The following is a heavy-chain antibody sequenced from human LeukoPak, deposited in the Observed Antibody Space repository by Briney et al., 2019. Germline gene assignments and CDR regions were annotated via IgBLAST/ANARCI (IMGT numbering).Heavy chain of an antibody. CDR3: ARVEPLRYFDL. CDR1: GGSISSGDYY. D-gene: IGHD1-26*01. Sequence: SQTLSLTCTVSGGSISSGDYYLSWIRQPPGKGLEWIGYIYYSGSTYYNPSLKSRVTISVDTSKNQFSLKLSSVTAADTAVYYCARVEPLRYFDLWGRGTLVTVSS. CDR2: IYYSGST. J-gene: IGHJ2*01. V-gene: IGHV4-30-4*08.